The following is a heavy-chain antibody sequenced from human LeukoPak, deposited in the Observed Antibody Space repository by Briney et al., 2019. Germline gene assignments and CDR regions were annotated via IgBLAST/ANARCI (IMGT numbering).Heavy chain of an antibody. J-gene: IGHJ4*02. CDR3: ARATKTIGGSFDY. CDR2: IYYSGST. Sequence: SETLSLTCTVSGGSISSSSYYWGWIRQPPGKGLEWIGSIYYSGSTYYNPSLKSRVTISVDTSKNQFSLKLSSVTAADTAVYYCARATKTIGGSFDYWGQGTLVTVSS. D-gene: IGHD2-15*01. V-gene: IGHV4-39*07. CDR1: GGSISSSSYY.